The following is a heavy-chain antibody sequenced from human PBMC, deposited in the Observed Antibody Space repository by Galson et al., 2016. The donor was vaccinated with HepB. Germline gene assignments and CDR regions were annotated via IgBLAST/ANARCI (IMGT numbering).Heavy chain of an antibody. CDR1: GFTVSTNY. CDR3: ARPLPNVGYGMDV. J-gene: IGHJ6*02. D-gene: IGHD2-15*01. Sequence: SLRLSCAASGFTVSTNYMSWVRQAPGKGLEWVSVIYGGGSTTYADSVKGRFTISRHNSKNTLYLQMNSLRTEDTAVYYCARPLPNVGYGMDVWGQGPTVTVSS. CDR2: IYGGGST. V-gene: IGHV3-53*04.